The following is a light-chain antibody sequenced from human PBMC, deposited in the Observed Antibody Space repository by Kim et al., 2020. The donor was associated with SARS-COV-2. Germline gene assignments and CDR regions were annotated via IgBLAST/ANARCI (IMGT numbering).Light chain of an antibody. CDR2: GAS. J-gene: IGKJ2*01. V-gene: IGKV3-15*01. CDR1: QSISSN. CDR3: LQYKNWPPYT. Sequence: SPGEKATPSCRASQSISSNLAWYQQKPGQTPRLLIYGASTRATGIPARFSGSGSGTEFALTISSLQSEDFAVYYCLQYKNWPPYTFGQGTKLEI.